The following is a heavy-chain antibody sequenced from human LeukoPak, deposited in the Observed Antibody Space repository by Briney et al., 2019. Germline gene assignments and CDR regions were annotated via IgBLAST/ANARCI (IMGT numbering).Heavy chain of an antibody. Sequence: SETLSLTCTVSGGSLSSYYWSWIRQPPGKGLEWIGYIYYSGSTNYNPSLKSRVTISVDTSKNQFSLKLSSVTAADTAVYYCARRPAVAGVYYFDYWGQGTLVTVSS. CDR3: ARRPAVAGVYYFDY. CDR1: GGSLSSYY. V-gene: IGHV4-59*08. J-gene: IGHJ4*02. CDR2: IYYSGST. D-gene: IGHD6-19*01.